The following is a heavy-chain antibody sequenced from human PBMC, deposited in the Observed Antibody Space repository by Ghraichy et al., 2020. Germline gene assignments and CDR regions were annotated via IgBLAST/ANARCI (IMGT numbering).Heavy chain of an antibody. V-gene: IGHV4-59*01. CDR3: ARQGDSGIAVAGTGYYYYGMDV. CDR2: IYYTGST. J-gene: IGHJ6*02. Sequence: SETLSLTCTVSGGSISSYYWSWIRQPPGKGLEWIGYIYYTGSTNYNPSLKSRVTISVDTSKNQLSLKLSSVTAADTAVYYCARQGDSGIAVAGTGYYYYGMDVWGQGTTVTVSS. D-gene: IGHD6-19*01. CDR1: GGSISSYY.